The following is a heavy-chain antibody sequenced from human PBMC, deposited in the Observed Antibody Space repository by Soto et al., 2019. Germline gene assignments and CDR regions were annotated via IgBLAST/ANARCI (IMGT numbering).Heavy chain of an antibody. V-gene: IGHV3-33*08. Sequence: GGSLRLSCAASGFALSTYSIGWVRQAPGKGLEWVAVIWYDGSNKYYADSVKGRFTISRDNSKNTLYLQMNSLRAEDTAVYYCARDPHYYDILTGYYQYNWFDPWGQGTLVTVSS. CDR3: ARDPHYYDILTGYYQYNWFDP. CDR2: IWYDGSNK. J-gene: IGHJ5*02. CDR1: GFALSTYS. D-gene: IGHD3-9*01.